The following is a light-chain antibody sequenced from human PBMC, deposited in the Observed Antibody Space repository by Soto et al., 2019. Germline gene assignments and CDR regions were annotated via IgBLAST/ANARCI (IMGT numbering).Light chain of an antibody. CDR3: CSYVGNGSWV. CDR2: EAI. CDR1: SSDVGSYNL. J-gene: IGLJ3*02. Sequence: QSALTQPASVSGSPGQSITFSCTGTSSDVGSYNLVSWYQQNPGKVPKLIIYEAIKRPSGVSNRFSGSKSGNTASLTISGLQGEDEADYYCCSYVGNGSWVFGGGTKLTVL. V-gene: IGLV2-23*01.